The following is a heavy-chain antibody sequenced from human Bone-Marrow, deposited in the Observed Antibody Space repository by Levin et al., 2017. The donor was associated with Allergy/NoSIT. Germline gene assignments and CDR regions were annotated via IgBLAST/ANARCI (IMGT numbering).Heavy chain of an antibody. CDR1: GFAFSSYA. J-gene: IGHJ4*02. Sequence: GGSLRLSCAASGFAFSSYAMHWVRQAPGEGLEWVAVISYDGIHQFYADSVKGRFTISRDNSIKTLYLQMSSLRGDDTAVYYCAKGAGRELLSTFDSWGQGTLVPVSS. CDR3: AKGAGRELLSTFDS. CDR2: ISYDGIHQ. D-gene: IGHD2/OR15-2a*01. V-gene: IGHV3-30-3*01.